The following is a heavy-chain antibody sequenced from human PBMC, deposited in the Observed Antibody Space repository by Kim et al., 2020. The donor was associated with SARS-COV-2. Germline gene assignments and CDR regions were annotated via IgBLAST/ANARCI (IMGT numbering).Heavy chain of an antibody. Sequence: SETLSLTCTVSGGSLSGSGSSWALAWIRQPPGKGLEWIGNIYSGAATYYSPSLKSRVTMSADTSESQFSLRLSSVAAADTAFYYCARIYSSNFYMDVWG. V-gene: IGHV4-39*01. CDR3: ARIYSSNFYMDV. CDR1: GGSLSGSGSS. CDR2: IYSGAAT. J-gene: IGHJ6*03. D-gene: IGHD2-15*01.